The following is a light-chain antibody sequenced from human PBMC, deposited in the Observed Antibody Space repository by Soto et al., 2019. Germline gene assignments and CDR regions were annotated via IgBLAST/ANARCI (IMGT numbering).Light chain of an antibody. Sequence: QSVLTKPPSVSGAPGQRVTISCTGSSSNIGAGYDVHWYQQLPGTAPKLLIYGNSNRPSGVPDRFSGSKSGTSASLAITGLQAEDEADYYCQSYDSSLSVGVFGGGTKLTVL. J-gene: IGLJ2*01. CDR1: SSNIGAGYD. V-gene: IGLV1-40*01. CDR2: GNS. CDR3: QSYDSSLSVGV.